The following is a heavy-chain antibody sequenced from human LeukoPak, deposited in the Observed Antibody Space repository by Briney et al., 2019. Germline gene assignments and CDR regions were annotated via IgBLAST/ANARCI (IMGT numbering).Heavy chain of an antibody. J-gene: IGHJ4*02. CDR1: GFTFSDHY. CDR2: SRNEGHSYST. Sequence: TGGSLRLSCSVSGFTFSDHYMHWVRQAPGKGLEWIGRSRNEGHSYSTDFAASVRGRASLSRDHSRNSLYLQINSLRTDDTAVYYCVALLRGIGYWGQGTMVTVSS. D-gene: IGHD3-10*01. V-gene: IGHV3-72*01. CDR3: VALLRGIGY.